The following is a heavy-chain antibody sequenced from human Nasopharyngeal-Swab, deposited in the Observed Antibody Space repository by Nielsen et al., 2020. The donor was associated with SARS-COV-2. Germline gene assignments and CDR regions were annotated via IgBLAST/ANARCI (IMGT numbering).Heavy chain of an antibody. D-gene: IGHD6-13*01. V-gene: IGHV4-39*07. CDR2: IYYSGST. Sequence: WIRQPTGGGLEWIGSIYYSGSTYYSPSLKSRVTISVDTSKNQFSLKLSSVTAADTAVYYCARDLDSSSWFNWFDPWGQGTLVTVSS. J-gene: IGHJ5*02. CDR3: ARDLDSSSWFNWFDP.